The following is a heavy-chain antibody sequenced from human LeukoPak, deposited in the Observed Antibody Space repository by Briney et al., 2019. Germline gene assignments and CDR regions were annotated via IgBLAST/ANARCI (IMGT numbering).Heavy chain of an antibody. CDR1: GDSISSSTYY. J-gene: IGHJ4*02. Sequence: SETLSLTCSVSGDSISSSTYYWGWIRQPPKKGLEWVGSFFYGGSTYYNPSLKSRVTISVDTSENQLSLKLSSVTAADTAVFYCARGKYIDSGSYSVFDYWGQGTLATVSS. CDR2: FFYGGST. V-gene: IGHV4-39*07. CDR3: ARGKYIDSGSYSVFDY. D-gene: IGHD3-10*01.